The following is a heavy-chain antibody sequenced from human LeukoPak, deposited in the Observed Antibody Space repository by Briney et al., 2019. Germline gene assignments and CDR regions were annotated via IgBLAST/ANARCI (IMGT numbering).Heavy chain of an antibody. CDR1: KFIVSGNC. CDR2: IFSDGST. V-gene: IGHV3-53*01. D-gene: IGHD3-10*01. J-gene: IGHJ6*02. Sequence: GGSLRLSCVGSKFIVSGNCMSWVRQAPGKGLEWVSVIFSDGSTFYSDSVKGRFTISRDNSKNILYLQMNSLRAEDTAVYYCARERIYFGSGRDLTDARLFYYYGMDVWGQGTTVTVSS. CDR3: ARERIYFGSGRDLTDARLFYYYGMDV.